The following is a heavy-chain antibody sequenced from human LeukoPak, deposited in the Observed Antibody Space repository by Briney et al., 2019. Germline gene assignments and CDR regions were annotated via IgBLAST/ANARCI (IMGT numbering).Heavy chain of an antibody. V-gene: IGHV3-9*01. CDR2: ISWNSGSI. D-gene: IGHD5-12*01. CDR3: AKGLYSGLKSSFDY. J-gene: IGHJ4*02. Sequence: GGSLRLSCAASGFTFDDYAMHWVRQAPGKGLEWVSGISWNSGSIGYADSVKGRFTISRDNAKNSLYLQMNSLRAEDTALYYCAKGLYSGLKSSFDYWGQGTLVTVSS. CDR1: GFTFDDYA.